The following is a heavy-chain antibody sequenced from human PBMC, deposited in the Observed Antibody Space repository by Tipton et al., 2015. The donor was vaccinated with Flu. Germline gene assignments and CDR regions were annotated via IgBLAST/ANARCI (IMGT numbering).Heavy chain of an antibody. CDR1: GGSISSYY. Sequence: TLSLTCTVSGGSISSYYWSWIRQPPGKGLEWIGYIYYSGSTNYNPSLKSRVTISVDTSKNQFSLKLSSVTAADTAVYYCAREVVVPAAIEINWFDPWGQGTLVTVSS. J-gene: IGHJ5*02. CDR3: AREVVVPAAIEINWFDP. CDR2: IYYSGST. D-gene: IGHD2-2*01. V-gene: IGHV4-59*01.